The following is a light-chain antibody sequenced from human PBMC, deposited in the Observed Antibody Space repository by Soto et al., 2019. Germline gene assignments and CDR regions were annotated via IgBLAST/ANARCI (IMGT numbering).Light chain of an antibody. V-gene: IGKV1-5*01. CDR1: QNINAW. CDR2: DAS. Sequence: DIHMTQSPSSLSVSVGDRVTITCRTSQNINAWLAWYQQRPGQAPKLLIYDASTVQSGVPSRFSGSGSGTGFTLTISSLQPDDSATYYCHHYSLYSPWTFGQGTKVDIK. CDR3: HHYSLYSPWT. J-gene: IGKJ1*01.